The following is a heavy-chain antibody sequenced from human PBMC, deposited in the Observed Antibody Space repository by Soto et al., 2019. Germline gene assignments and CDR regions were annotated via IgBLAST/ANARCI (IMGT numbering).Heavy chain of an antibody. Sequence: EVQLVESGGGLVKPGGSLRLSCAASGFTFSSYSMNWVRQAPGKGLEWVSSISSSSSYIYYADSVKARFTISRDNAKNSPFLQMNSLRAEDTAVYYCATQTGTAIRNFDYWGQGTLVTVSS. V-gene: IGHV3-21*01. CDR1: GFTFSSYS. D-gene: IGHD1-7*01. CDR3: ATQTGTAIRNFDY. J-gene: IGHJ4*02. CDR2: ISSSSSYI.